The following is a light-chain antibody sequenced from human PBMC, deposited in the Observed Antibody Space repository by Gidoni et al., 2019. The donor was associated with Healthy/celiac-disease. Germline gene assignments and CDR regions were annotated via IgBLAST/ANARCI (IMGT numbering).Light chain of an antibody. V-gene: IGKV1-33*01. CDR1: QNISNY. J-gene: IGKJ4*01. Sequence: DIQMTQSPSSLSASVGDRATITCQASQNISNYLNWYHQKPGKAPKLLIYDASNLETGVPSRFSGSGSGTDFTFTISSLQPEDIATYYCQQYDNPLLTFGGGTKVEIK. CDR3: QQYDNPLLT. CDR2: DAS.